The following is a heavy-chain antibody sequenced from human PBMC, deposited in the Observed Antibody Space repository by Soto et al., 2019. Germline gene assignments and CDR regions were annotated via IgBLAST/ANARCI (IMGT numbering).Heavy chain of an antibody. J-gene: IGHJ4*02. V-gene: IGHV1-69*13. D-gene: IGHD5-18*01. CDR2: IIPIFGTA. CDR3: ARVLSAMADFDY. Sequence: SVKVSCKASGYTFTSYGISWVRQAPGQGLEWMGGIIPIFGTANYAQKFQGRVTITADESTSTAYMELSSLRSEDTAVYYCARVLSAMADFDYWGQGTLVTVSS. CDR1: GYTFTSYG.